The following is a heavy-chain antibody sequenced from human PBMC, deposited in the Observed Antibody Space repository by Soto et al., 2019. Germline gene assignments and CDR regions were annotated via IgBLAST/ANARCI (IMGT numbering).Heavy chain of an antibody. CDR1: GFTFSTYT. CDR2: ISSYSSSSAYI. V-gene: IGHV3-21*01. J-gene: IGHJ3*01. CDR3: ARRRGPERDCSVGSCYSRRDGFDG. D-gene: IGHD2-15*01. Sequence: NPGGSLRLSCVASGFTFSTYTMNWVRQAPGKGLEWVSSISSYSSSSAYIYYADSVQGRFTISRDNAEKSLYLQMDSLRAEDTAVYYCARRRGPERDCSVGSCYSRRDGFDGWGHGIRVTVSS.